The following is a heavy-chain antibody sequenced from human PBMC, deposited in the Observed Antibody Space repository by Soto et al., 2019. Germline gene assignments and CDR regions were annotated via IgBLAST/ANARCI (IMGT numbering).Heavy chain of an antibody. CDR1: GFTFSRHG. D-gene: IGHD2-21*02. V-gene: IGHV3-7*03. Sequence: AGGSLRLSCAASGFTFSRHGMGWVRQPPGKGLEWVANIIQEGGEKSYVDSVKGRFSVSRDNAHNSLYLQMNSLRVEDTAMYYCARGGDSYIDYWGQGALVTVSS. J-gene: IGHJ4*02. CDR3: ARGGDSYIDY. CDR2: IIQEGGEK.